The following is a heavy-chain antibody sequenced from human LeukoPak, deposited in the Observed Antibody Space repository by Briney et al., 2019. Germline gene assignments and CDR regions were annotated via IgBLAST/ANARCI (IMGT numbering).Heavy chain of an antibody. Sequence: SETLSLTCTVSGGSISSYYWSWIRQPPGKGLEWIGYIYYSGSTNYNPSLKSRVTISVDTSKNQFSLKLSSVTAADTAVYYCARWVVRATEGFDYWGQGTLVTVSS. D-gene: IGHD1-26*01. J-gene: IGHJ4*02. CDR3: ARWVVRATEGFDY. CDR2: IYYSGST. V-gene: IGHV4-59*01. CDR1: GGSISSYY.